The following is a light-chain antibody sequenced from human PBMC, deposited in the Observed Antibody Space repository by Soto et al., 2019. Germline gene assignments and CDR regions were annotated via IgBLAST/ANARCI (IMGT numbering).Light chain of an antibody. J-gene: IGKJ2*01. CDR3: QQNHSYPYT. Sequence: DIQMTQSPSTLSASVGDRVTIPCRASQTINVYLAWYQQKPGKAPKLLVYKASTLETGVPSRFSGSGSGTEFTLTISSLQPDDFATYYCQQNHSYPYTFGQGTKLETK. CDR1: QTINVY. CDR2: KAS. V-gene: IGKV1-5*03.